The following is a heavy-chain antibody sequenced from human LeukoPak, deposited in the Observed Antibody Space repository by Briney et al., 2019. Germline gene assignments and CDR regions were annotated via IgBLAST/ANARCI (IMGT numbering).Heavy chain of an antibody. CDR3: ARAGGSGTPFDY. D-gene: IGHD3-10*01. CDR1: GGSISSGDYY. Sequence: SQTLSLTCTVSGGSISSGDYYWSWIRQPPGKGLEWIGYIYYSGSTYYNPSLKSRVTISVDTSKNQFSLKLSSVTAADTAVYYCARAGGSGTPFDYWGQGTLVTVSS. V-gene: IGHV4-30-4*01. J-gene: IGHJ4*02. CDR2: IYYSGST.